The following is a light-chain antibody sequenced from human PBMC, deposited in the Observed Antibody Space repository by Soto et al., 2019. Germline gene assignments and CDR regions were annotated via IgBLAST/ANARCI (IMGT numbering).Light chain of an antibody. J-gene: IGKJ1*01. Sequence: EIVMTQSPATLSVSPGERATVSCRASQSINSNLAWYQQIPGQPPRLVIYGASTRATGIPARLSGSGSGREFTLTISSLQSEDVAVYYCRQYNNWPPTWTFGQGTKVEIK. CDR3: RQYNNWPPTWT. V-gene: IGKV3-15*01. CDR2: GAS. CDR1: QSINSN.